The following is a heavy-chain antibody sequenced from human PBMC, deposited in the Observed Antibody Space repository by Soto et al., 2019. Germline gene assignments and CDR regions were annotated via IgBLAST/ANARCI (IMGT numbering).Heavy chain of an antibody. J-gene: IGHJ5*02. CDR3: ARGYNDFWSGYFTWFDP. D-gene: IGHD3-3*01. Sequence: SETLSLTCTVSGGSISSYYWSWIRQPPGKGLEWIGKIYYIGNTNYNPSLKSRVSISVNTPKNQFSLRLSSVTTADTAVYYCARGYNDFWSGYFTWFDPWGQGTLVTVSS. V-gene: IGHV4-59*01. CDR2: IYYIGNT. CDR1: GGSISSYY.